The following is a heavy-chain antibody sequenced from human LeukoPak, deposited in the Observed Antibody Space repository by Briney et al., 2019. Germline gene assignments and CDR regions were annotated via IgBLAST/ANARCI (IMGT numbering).Heavy chain of an antibody. CDR1: GVSIRSGGDY. D-gene: IGHD2-2*01. V-gene: IGHV4-39*07. Sequence: SETLSLTCSVSGVSIRSGGDYWGWIRQPPGKGLEWIGSIYYTETTATTSYTPSLRGRVTISLDTSKNHFSLNLTFVTAADTANYYCARGLPNRSVVVVPAAFDFWGQGSRVTVSS. CDR2: IYYTETTATT. CDR3: ARGLPNRSVVVVPAAFDF. J-gene: IGHJ4*02.